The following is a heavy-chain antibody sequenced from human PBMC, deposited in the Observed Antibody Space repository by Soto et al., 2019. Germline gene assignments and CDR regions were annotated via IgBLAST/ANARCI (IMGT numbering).Heavy chain of an antibody. CDR1: GFSVSYNF. Sequence: EVQLVETGGGLIQPGGSLRLSCAVSGFSVSYNFMIWVRQAPGKGLEWVSLIYSGGHTAYADSVRGRFVISRDGSMNTLYLQMNSLRVEDTAVYYCARDGNGQSGSPHWGQGTLVTVSS. CDR3: ARDGNGQSGSPH. V-gene: IGHV3-53*02. CDR2: IYSGGHT. J-gene: IGHJ4*02. D-gene: IGHD1-26*01.